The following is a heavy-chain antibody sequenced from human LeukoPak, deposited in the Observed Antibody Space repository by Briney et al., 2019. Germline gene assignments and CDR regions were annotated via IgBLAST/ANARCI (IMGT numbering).Heavy chain of an antibody. CDR2: INPSGRI. J-gene: IGHJ6*03. V-gene: IGHV4-34*01. CDR3: ARGRQEVSMIVVVMTGVSYYLDV. CDR1: GGSFSGYY. Sequence: SETLSLTCAVYGGSFSGYYWTWIRQAPGKGLEWIGEINPSGRISYNPSLKSRLTISVDASKDQFSLNLRSLTAADTAVYYCARGRQEVSMIVVVMTGVSYYLDVWGKGTTVTVS. D-gene: IGHD3-22*01.